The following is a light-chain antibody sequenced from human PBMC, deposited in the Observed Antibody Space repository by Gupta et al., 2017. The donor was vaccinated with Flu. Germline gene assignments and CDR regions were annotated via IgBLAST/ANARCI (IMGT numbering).Light chain of an antibody. J-gene: IGKJ1*01. CDR2: YAS. CDR3: QQRSNWLWT. Sequence: EIVLTQYPATLSLSPGERATLSCRASQSVSSYLAWYQQKPGQAPRLLIYYASNRATGIPARFSGSGSGTDFTLTISSLEPEGFAVYYCQQRSNWLWTFGQGTKVEIK. CDR1: QSVSSY. V-gene: IGKV3-11*01.